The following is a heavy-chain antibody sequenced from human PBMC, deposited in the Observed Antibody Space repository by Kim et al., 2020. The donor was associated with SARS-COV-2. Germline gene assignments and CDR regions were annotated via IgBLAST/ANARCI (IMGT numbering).Heavy chain of an antibody. CDR3: ARHYYDSSGSPFDY. Sequence: TPTPKSRVTISVDTSKTQFSLKLSSVTAADTAVYYCARHYYDSSGSPFDYWGQGTLVTVSS. D-gene: IGHD3-22*01. V-gene: IGHV4-39*01. J-gene: IGHJ4*02.